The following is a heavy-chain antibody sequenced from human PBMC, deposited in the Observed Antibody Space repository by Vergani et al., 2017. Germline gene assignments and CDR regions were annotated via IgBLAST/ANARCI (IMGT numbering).Heavy chain of an antibody. J-gene: IGHJ4*02. CDR2: ISAYNGNT. CDR3: ARARNYYDSSGYSFGDY. V-gene: IGHV1-18*01. D-gene: IGHD3-22*01. CDR1: GYTFTSYG. Sequence: QVQLVQSGAEVKKPGASVKVSCTASGYTFTSYGISWVRQAPGQGLEWMGWISAYNGNTNYAQKLQGRVTMTTDTSTSTAYMGLRSLRSDDTAVYYCARARNYYDSSGYSFGDYWGQGTLVTVSS.